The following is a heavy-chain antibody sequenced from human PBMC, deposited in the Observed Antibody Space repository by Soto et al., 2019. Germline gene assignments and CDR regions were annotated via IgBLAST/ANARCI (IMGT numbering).Heavy chain of an antibody. V-gene: IGHV4-34*01. CDR2: IYYSGST. CDR3: ASPIAVAGTDYYYGMDV. CDR1: GGSFSGYY. J-gene: IGHJ6*02. Sequence: SETLSLTCAVYGGSFSGYYWSWIRQPPGKGLEWIGSIYYSGSTYYNPSLKSRVTISVDTSKNQFSLKLSSVTAADTAVYYCASPIAVAGTDYYYGMDVSGQGTTVTVSS. D-gene: IGHD6-19*01.